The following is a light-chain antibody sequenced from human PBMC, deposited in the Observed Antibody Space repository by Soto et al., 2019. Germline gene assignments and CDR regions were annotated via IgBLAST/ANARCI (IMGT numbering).Light chain of an antibody. CDR2: GAS. CDR3: QQRSNWPIT. Sequence: EIVMTQSPGTLSLSPGETATLSCRASQSVSSNYVAWFHQKPGQAPRLLIYGASSRATGIPDRFSGSGSGTDFTLTISRLEPEDFAVYYCQQRSNWPITFGQGTRLEIK. CDR1: QSVSSNY. V-gene: IGKV3D-20*02. J-gene: IGKJ5*01.